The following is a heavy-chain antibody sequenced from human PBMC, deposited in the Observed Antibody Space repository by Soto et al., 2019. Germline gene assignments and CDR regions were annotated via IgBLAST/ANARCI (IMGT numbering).Heavy chain of an antibody. CDR1: GGTFSSYA. V-gene: IGHV1-69*13. CDR2: IIPIFGTA. J-gene: IGHJ6*02. Sequence: GASVKVSCKASGGTFSSYAIRWVRQAPGQGLEWMGGIIPIFGTANYAQKFQGRVTITADESTSTAYMELSGLRSEDTAVYYCARRSHGGILAPPVSFDYYYGMDVWGQGTTVTVSS. CDR3: ARRSHGGILAPPVSFDYYYGMDV. D-gene: IGHD3-16*01.